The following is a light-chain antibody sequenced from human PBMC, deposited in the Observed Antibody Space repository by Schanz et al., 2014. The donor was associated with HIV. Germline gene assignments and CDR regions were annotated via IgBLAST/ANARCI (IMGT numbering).Light chain of an antibody. V-gene: IGKV1-33*01. CDR3: QQYDSFPFT. Sequence: DIQMSQSPSTLSASVGDRVTITCRASQSINTYLAWYQQKPGKAPKLLIYDASNLETGVPSRFSGSGSGTDFTFTINSLQPEDVATYYCQQYDSFPFTFGPGTKIDIK. CDR2: DAS. J-gene: IGKJ3*01. CDR1: QSINTY.